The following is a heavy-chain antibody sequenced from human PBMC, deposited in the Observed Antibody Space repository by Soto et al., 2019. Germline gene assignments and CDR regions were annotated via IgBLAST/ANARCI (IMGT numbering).Heavy chain of an antibody. V-gene: IGHV3-74*01. Sequence: EVQLVESGGGLVQPGGSLRLSCAASGFTFSTYWMHWLRQAPGKGLVWVSRINPDGTITNYADSVKGRFMISRDNAKNTLYLQRISLRAAGAAVYSCARGGSSWGAPDCFGPWGQGTLVTVSS. CDR3: ARGGSSWGAPDCFGP. D-gene: IGHD6-13*01. CDR2: INPDGTIT. CDR1: GFTFSTYW. J-gene: IGHJ5*02.